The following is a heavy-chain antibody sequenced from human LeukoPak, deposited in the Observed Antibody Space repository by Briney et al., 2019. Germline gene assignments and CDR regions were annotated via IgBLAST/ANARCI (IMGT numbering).Heavy chain of an antibody. J-gene: IGHJ4*02. CDR2: FSGSDENT. Sequence: GGSLRLSCAASGFTFSNSVVSWVRQAPGKGLEWVSSFSGSDENTHHADSVKGRFTISRDNSKNTLYLQMNSLRVEDTATYYCAKLKVFGSGSWDYWGQGSLVTVSS. V-gene: IGHV3-23*01. D-gene: IGHD3-10*01. CDR1: GFTFSNSV. CDR3: AKLKVFGSGSWDY.